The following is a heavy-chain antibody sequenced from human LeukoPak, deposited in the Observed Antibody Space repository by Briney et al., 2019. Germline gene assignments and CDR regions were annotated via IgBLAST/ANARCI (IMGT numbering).Heavy chain of an antibody. Sequence: PGGSLRLSCAASGFTFSSYAMSWVRQAPGKGLEWVSAISGSGGSTYYADSVKGRFTISRDNSKNTLYLQMNSLRAEDTAVYYCAKERRYYDSSGYYLDYWGQGTLVTVSS. CDR3: AKERRYYDSSGYYLDY. CDR1: GFTFSSYA. J-gene: IGHJ4*02. D-gene: IGHD3-22*01. V-gene: IGHV3-23*01. CDR2: ISGSGGST.